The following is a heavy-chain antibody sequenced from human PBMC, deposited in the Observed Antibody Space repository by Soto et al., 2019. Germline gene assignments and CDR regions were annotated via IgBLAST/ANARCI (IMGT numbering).Heavy chain of an antibody. CDR2: IYYSGST. CDR3: ARDGAYYGMDV. D-gene: IGHD2-15*01. Sequence: SETLSLTCTVSGGSISSYYWSWIRQPPGKGLEWIGYIYYSGSTNYNPSLKSRVTISVDTSKNQFSLKLSSVTAADTAVYYCARDGAYYGMDVWGQGTTVTVSS. J-gene: IGHJ6*02. V-gene: IGHV4-59*01. CDR1: GGSISSYY.